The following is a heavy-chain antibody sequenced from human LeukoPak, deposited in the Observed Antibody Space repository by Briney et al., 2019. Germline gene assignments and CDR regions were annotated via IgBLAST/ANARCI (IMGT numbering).Heavy chain of an antibody. CDR2: IHYSGSI. CDR3: ARGNFYDSSGYDY. CDR1: GGSITSGDYY. V-gene: IGHV4-31*03. J-gene: IGHJ4*02. D-gene: IGHD3-22*01. Sequence: SETLSLTCSVSGGSITSGDYYWTWIRQLPGKGLEWIGLIHYSGSIVYNPSLKSRVAISLDTSKKQLSHKLNSVTAADAAVYYCARGNFYDSSGYDYWGQGTLVTVSS.